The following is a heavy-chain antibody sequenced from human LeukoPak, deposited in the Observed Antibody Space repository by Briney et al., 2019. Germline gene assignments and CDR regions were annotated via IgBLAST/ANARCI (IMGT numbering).Heavy chain of an antibody. D-gene: IGHD3-22*01. CDR3: ARVSLFDSSGYDYSYGMDV. V-gene: IGHV6-1*01. Sequence: SQTLSLTCAISGDSVSSNSAGWNWIRQSPSRGLEWLGRTYYRSKWYYGYAESVKSRITINPDTSKNQLSLQLNSVPPEDTAVYYCARVSLFDSSGYDYSYGMDVWGQGTTVTVSS. CDR1: GDSVSSNSAG. CDR2: TYYRSKWYY. J-gene: IGHJ6*02.